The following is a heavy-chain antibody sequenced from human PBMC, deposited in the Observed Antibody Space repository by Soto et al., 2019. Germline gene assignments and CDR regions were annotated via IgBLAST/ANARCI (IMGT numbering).Heavy chain of an antibody. CDR2: INAGNGNT. Sequence: ASVKVSCKASGYTFTIYAMHWVRQAPGQRLEWMGWINAGNGNTKYSQKFQGRVTITRDTSASTAYMELSSLRAEDTAVYYCARDYSSYGPFDYWGQGTLVTVSS. J-gene: IGHJ4*02. CDR1: GYTFTIYA. D-gene: IGHD5-18*01. CDR3: ARDYSSYGPFDY. V-gene: IGHV1-3*01.